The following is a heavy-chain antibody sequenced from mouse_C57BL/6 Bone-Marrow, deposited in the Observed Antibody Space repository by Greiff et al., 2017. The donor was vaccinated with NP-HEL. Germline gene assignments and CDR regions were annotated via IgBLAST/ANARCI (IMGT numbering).Heavy chain of an antibody. Sequence: EVKLVESGGGLVQPGGSLKLSCAASGFTFSDYYMYWVRQTPEKRLEWVAYISNGGGSTYYPDTVKGRFTISSDNAKNTLYLKMSRLKSEDTAMYYCARPYDYVSYYAMDYWGQGTSVTVSS. D-gene: IGHD2-4*01. CDR1: GFTFSDYY. J-gene: IGHJ4*01. V-gene: IGHV5-12*01. CDR2: ISNGGGST. CDR3: ARPYDYVSYYAMDY.